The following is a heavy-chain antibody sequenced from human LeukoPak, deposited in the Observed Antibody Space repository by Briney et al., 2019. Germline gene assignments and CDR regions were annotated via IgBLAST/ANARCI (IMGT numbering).Heavy chain of an antibody. D-gene: IGHD3-22*01. J-gene: IGHJ4*02. CDR1: GGSISSYY. CDR2: IYYSGST. CDR3: ARGSRYYYDSSGYYLIHYFDY. V-gene: IGHV4-59*01. Sequence: SETLSLTCTVSGGSISSYYWSWIRQPPGKGLEWIGYIYYSGSTNYNPSLKSRVTISVDTSKNQFSLKLSSVTAADTAVYYCARGSRYYYDSSGYYLIHYFDYWGQGTLVTVSS.